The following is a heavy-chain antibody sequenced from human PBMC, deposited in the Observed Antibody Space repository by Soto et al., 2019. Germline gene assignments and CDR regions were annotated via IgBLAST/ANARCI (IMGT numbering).Heavy chain of an antibody. D-gene: IGHD1-1*01. CDR3: ARDYNTRYNWFDP. CDR1: GASISSYY. V-gene: IGHV4-59*01. J-gene: IGHJ5*02. Sequence: QVQLQESGPGLVKPSETLSLTCTVSGASISSYYWSWIRQPPGKALEWIGYIFYSGSTNYNPSLKSRATMSIDTSKNQYSLKLTSVTAADTPVYYCARDYNTRYNWFDPWGQGTLVTVS. CDR2: IFYSGST.